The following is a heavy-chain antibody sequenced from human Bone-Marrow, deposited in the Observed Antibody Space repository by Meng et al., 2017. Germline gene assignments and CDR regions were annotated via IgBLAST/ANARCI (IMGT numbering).Heavy chain of an antibody. J-gene: IGHJ5*02. CDR3: ARVNGDCFSTICYKGWFDP. D-gene: IGHD2-2*02. CDR2: IYYSGRT. Sequence: QVQLQESGPGLVKPSQTLSPTCTVSGGSFSSGNNYWIWIRQPPGKGLEWIGYIYYSGRTYYNPSLESRVTMSVDTSKNQFSLNLNSVTAADTAVYYCARVNGDCFSTICYKGWFDPWGQGTLVTVSS. CDR1: GGSFSSGNNY. V-gene: IGHV4-30-4*01.